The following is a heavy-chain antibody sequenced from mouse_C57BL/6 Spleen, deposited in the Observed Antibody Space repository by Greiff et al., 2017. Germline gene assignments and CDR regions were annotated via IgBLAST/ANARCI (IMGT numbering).Heavy chain of an antibody. CDR3: AREEVSFAY. Sequence: QVQLKQSGPELVKPGASVKLSCKASGYTFTSYDINWVKQRPGQGLEWIGWIYPRDGSTTYNEKFKGKATLTVDTSSSTAYMELHSLTSEDSAVYFCAREEVSFAYWGQGTLVTVSA. V-gene: IGHV1-85*01. D-gene: IGHD2-10*02. J-gene: IGHJ3*01. CDR1: GYTFTSYD. CDR2: IYPRDGST.